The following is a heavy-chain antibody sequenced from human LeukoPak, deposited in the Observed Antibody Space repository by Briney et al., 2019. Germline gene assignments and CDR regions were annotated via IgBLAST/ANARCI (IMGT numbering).Heavy chain of an antibody. CDR2: ISSNGGST. D-gene: IGHD6-19*01. Sequence: GGSLRLSCSASVFTFSSYAMHWVRQAPGKGLEYVSVISSNGGSTYYADSVQGRFTTSRDNSKTTLYLQMSSLRAEDTAVYYCVKTLISVAGTGAFDIWGQGTMVTVSS. CDR3: VKTLISVAGTGAFDI. J-gene: IGHJ3*02. V-gene: IGHV3-64D*09. CDR1: VFTFSSYA.